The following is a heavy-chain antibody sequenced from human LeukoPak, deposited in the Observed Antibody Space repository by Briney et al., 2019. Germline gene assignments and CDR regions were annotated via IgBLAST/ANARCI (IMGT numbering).Heavy chain of an antibody. CDR1: GYTFSIYG. D-gene: IGHD3-16*02. CDR3: AGDGLGSWGSYRELDF. J-gene: IGHJ4*02. Sequence: ASVKVSCKASGYTFSIYGFSWVRQAPGQGLEWMGWISTSNGNTKYAQNLQGRVTMTTDTSTTTAYMELRSLRSDDTAVHYCAGDGLGSWGSYRELDFWGQGTLVTVSS. V-gene: IGHV1-18*01. CDR2: ISTSNGNT.